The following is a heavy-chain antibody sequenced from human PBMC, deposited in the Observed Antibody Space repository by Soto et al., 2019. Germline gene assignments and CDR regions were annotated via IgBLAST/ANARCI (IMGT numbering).Heavy chain of an antibody. D-gene: IGHD3-16*01. CDR2: ISSSGGNT. V-gene: IGHV3-23*01. CDR3: AKAIGGGYYYVFDY. CDR1: GFTFSSYA. J-gene: IGHJ4*02. Sequence: GGSLRLSCAASGFTFSSYAMSWVRQAPGKGLEWVAEISSSGGNTYYADSVKGRFTISRDNSKNTLYLQMNSLRAADMAVYYCAKAIGGGYYYVFDYWGPGTLVTSPQ.